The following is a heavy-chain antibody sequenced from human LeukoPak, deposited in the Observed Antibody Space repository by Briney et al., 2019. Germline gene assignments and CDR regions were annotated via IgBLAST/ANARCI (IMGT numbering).Heavy chain of an antibody. CDR1: GYSFTSYW. D-gene: IGHD2-15*01. CDR2: IYPGDSDT. CDR3: ARCPVVPRSQPWFDP. Sequence: GESLKISCNGSGYSFTSYWIGWVRQVPGKGLEWMGIIYPGDSDTRYSPSFQGQVTISADKSISTAYLQWSSLKASDTAMYYCARCPVVPRSQPWFDPWGQGTLVTVSS. V-gene: IGHV5-51*01. J-gene: IGHJ5*02.